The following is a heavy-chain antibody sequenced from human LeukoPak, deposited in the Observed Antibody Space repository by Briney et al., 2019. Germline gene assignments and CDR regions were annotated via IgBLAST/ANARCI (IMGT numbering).Heavy chain of an antibody. D-gene: IGHD3-22*01. V-gene: IGHV3-21*01. CDR3: ARETYYYDSSGYYLYYFDY. CDR2: ISSSSSYI. J-gene: IGHJ4*02. CDR1: GFTFSSYS. Sequence: GGSLRLSCAASGFTFSSYSMNWVRQAPGKGLEWVSSISSSSSYIYYTDSVKGRFTISRDNAKNSLYLQMNSLRAEDTAVYYCARETYYYDSSGYYLYYFDYWGQGTLVTVSS.